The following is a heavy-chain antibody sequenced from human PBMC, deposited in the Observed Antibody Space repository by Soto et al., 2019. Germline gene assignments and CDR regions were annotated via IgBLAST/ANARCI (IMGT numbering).Heavy chain of an antibody. D-gene: IGHD2-15*01. CDR3: ARPPAGLRKVDYYYYGMDV. CDR2: IKQDGSEK. J-gene: IGHJ6*02. V-gene: IGHV3-7*05. CDR1: GFTFSSYW. Sequence: EVQLVESGGGLVQPGGSLRLSCAASGFTFSSYWMSWVRQAPGKGLEWVANIKQDGSEKYYVDSVKGRFTISRDNAKNSLYLQRNRLRAAEWAVYYCARPPAGLRKVDYYYYGMDVWGQGTTVTVSS.